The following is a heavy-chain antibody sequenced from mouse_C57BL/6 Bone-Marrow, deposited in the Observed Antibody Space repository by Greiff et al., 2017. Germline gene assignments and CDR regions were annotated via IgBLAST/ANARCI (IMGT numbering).Heavy chain of an antibody. J-gene: IGHJ1*03. CDR3: ARDYYGSSYGWYFDV. D-gene: IGHD1-1*01. CDR2: IDPANGNT. Sequence: EVQLQQSVAELVRPGASVKLSCTASGFNIKNTYMHWVKQRPEQGLEWIGRIDPANGNTKYAPKFQGKATITADPSSNTAYLQLSSLTSEDTAIYYCARDYYGSSYGWYFDVWGTGTTVTVSS. CDR1: GFNIKNTY. V-gene: IGHV14-3*01.